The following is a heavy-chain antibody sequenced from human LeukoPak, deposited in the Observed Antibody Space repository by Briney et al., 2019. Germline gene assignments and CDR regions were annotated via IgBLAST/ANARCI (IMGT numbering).Heavy chain of an antibody. V-gene: IGHV4-34*01. CDR3: ARLKYYDFWSGYYPTWFDP. CDR2: INHSGST. CDR1: GGSFSGYY. J-gene: IGHJ5*02. Sequence: SETLSLTCAVYGGSFSGYYWSWIRQPPGKGLEWIGEINHSGSTNYNPSLKSRVTISVDTSKNQFFLKLSSVTAADTAVYYCARLKYYDFWSGYYPTWFDPWGQGTLVTVSS. D-gene: IGHD3-3*01.